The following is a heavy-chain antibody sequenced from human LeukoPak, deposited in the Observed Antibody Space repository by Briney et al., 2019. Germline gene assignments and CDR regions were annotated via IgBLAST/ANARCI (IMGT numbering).Heavy chain of an antibody. V-gene: IGHV1-18*01. J-gene: IGHJ4*02. D-gene: IGHD3-10*01. CDR1: GYTFTSYG. CDR3: ARHTMVRGVIIIPFDY. CDR2: ISAYNGNT. Sequence: PSVKVSCKASGYTFTSYGISCVRQAPGQGLEWMGWISAYNGNTNYAQKLQGRVTMTTDTSTITAYMELRSLRSDDTAVYYCARHTMVRGVIIIPFDYWGQGTLVTVSS.